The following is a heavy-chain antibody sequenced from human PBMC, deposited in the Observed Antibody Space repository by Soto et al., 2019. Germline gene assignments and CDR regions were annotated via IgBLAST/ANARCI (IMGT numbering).Heavy chain of an antibody. CDR3: ARGVLDGISAYIFQH. J-gene: IGHJ1*01. V-gene: IGHV4-34*01. Sequence: KTSETLSLTCAVYGGSFSGYYWSWIRQPPGKGLEWIGEINHSGSTNYNPSLKSRVTISVDTSKNQFSLKLSSVTAADTAVYYCARGVLDGISAYIFQHWGQGTLVTVSS. CDR2: INHSGST. D-gene: IGHD1-26*01. CDR1: GGSFSGYY.